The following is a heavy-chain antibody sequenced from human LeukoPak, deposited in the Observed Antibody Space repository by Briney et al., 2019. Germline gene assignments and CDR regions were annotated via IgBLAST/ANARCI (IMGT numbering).Heavy chain of an antibody. V-gene: IGHV4-59*01. J-gene: IGHJ3*02. D-gene: IGHD5-18*01. CDR2: IYYSGST. Sequence: SETLSLTCTVSGGSISSYYWSWIRQPPGKGLEWLGYIYYSGSTNYNPSLKSRVTISVDTSKNQFSLKLSSVTAADTAVYYCARDVDTAMVLGAFDIWGQGTMVTVSS. CDR1: GGSISSYY. CDR3: ARDVDTAMVLGAFDI.